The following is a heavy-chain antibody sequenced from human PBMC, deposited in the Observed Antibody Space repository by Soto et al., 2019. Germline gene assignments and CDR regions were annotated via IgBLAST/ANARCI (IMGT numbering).Heavy chain of an antibody. D-gene: IGHD1-1*01. V-gene: IGHV4-31*03. CDR3: ARGSQLERDAFDI. CDR1: GVSISSGGYY. Sequence: QVQLQESGPGLVKPSQTLSLTCTVSGVSISSGGYYWSWIRQHPGKGLEWIGYIYYTGSTYYNPSLKSRVTMSLDTSKNQFSLKLSSVTVADTAVYYCARGSQLERDAFDIWGQGTMVTVSS. CDR2: IYYTGST. J-gene: IGHJ3*02.